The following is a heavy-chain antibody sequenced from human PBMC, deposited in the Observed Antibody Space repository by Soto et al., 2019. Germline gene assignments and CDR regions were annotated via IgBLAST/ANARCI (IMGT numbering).Heavy chain of an antibody. CDR2: IIPIFGTA. Sequence: GAAVKVSCKASGGTFSSYAISWVRQAPGQGREWMGGIIPIFGTANYAQKFQGRVTITADESTSTAYMELSSLGSEDTAVYYCARGRDGYNGDSFDIWGQGTMVTVSS. CDR1: GGTFSSYA. CDR3: ARGRDGYNGDSFDI. J-gene: IGHJ3*02. D-gene: IGHD5-12*01. V-gene: IGHV1-69*13.